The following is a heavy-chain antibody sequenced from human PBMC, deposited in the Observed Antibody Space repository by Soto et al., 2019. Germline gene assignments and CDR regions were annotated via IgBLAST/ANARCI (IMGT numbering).Heavy chain of an antibody. J-gene: IGHJ5*02. CDR1: ADSLTTYY. D-gene: IGHD6-6*01. Sequence: QVHLQEPGPRLVRPSETLSLPCNVSADSLTTYYWCLMRQPAGKGLELIGLIYASGSTNYNPSLKGPVRMTVDTSKYHIALMIISLTAADPAMYFCARSAITRGSSSRPWGQGALVTASS. CDR3: ARSAITRGSSSRP. CDR2: IYASGST. V-gene: IGHV4-4*07.